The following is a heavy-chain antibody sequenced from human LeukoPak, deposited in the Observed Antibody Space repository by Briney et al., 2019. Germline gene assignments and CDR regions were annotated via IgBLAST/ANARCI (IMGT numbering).Heavy chain of an antibody. CDR3: ARLGVLRYFDWLSDPTGSWFDP. D-gene: IGHD3-9*01. Sequence: SETLSLTCTVSGGSISPYYWSWLRQPPGKGLEWIGYVSYSGSINYNPSLKTLKSRVTMSVDTSKNQFSLKLSSVTAADTAVYYCARLGVLRYFDWLSDPTGSWFDPWGQGTLVTVSS. V-gene: IGHV4-59*08. CDR2: VSYSGSI. J-gene: IGHJ5*02. CDR1: GGSISPYY.